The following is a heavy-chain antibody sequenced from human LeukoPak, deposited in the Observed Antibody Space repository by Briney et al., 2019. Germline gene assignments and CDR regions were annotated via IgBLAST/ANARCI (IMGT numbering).Heavy chain of an antibody. V-gene: IGHV4-59*01. CDR1: VDSISNYY. Sequence: SETLSLTCTVSVDSISNYYWSWIRQPPGKGLEWIGYIYYSGTTNYNPSLKSRVTISVDTSKNQFSLKLSSVTAADTAVYYCARVVYSGYDFRGAMDVWGKGTTVTVSS. CDR3: ARVVYSGYDFRGAMDV. D-gene: IGHD5-12*01. CDR2: IYYSGTT. J-gene: IGHJ6*03.